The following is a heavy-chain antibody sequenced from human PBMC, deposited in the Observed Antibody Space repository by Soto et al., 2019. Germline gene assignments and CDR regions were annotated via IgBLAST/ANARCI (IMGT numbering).Heavy chain of an antibody. CDR1: GGSISSYY. CDR2: IYYSGST. CDR3: ARGGYYDFWSGSNYGMDV. Sequence: SETLSLTCTVSGGSISSYYWSWIRQPPGKGLEWIGYIYYSGSTNYNPSLRSRVTISVDTSKNQFSLKLSSVTAADTAVYYCARGGYYDFWSGSNYGMDVWGQGTTVTLSS. V-gene: IGHV4-59*01. D-gene: IGHD3-3*01. J-gene: IGHJ6*02.